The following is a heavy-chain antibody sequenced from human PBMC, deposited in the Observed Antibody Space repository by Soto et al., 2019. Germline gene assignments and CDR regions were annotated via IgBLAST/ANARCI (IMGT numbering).Heavy chain of an antibody. CDR1: GLTVSSNY. D-gene: IGHD6-13*01. Sequence: EVQLVESGGGLIQPGGSLRLSCEASGLTVSSNYMTWVRQAPGKGLEWLSVIYCDNMAYYTDTVKGRFTISRDNSKNTLYLQMNSLRAEDTAVYYCAKRQQLVRYQYGLDVWGQGTTVTVSS. V-gene: IGHV3-53*01. CDR2: IYCDNMA. J-gene: IGHJ6*02. CDR3: AKRQQLVRYQYGLDV.